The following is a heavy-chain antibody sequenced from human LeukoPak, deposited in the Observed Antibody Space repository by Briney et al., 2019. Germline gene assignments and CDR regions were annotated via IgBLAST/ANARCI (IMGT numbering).Heavy chain of an antibody. V-gene: IGHV1-69*13. D-gene: IGHD3-22*01. CDR2: IIPIFGTA. CDR3: AADYYDSSGYYCFDY. J-gene: IGHJ4*02. CDR1: GGTFSSYA. Sequence: SVTVSCKASGGTFSSYAISWVRQAPGQGLEWMGGIIPIFGTANYAQKFQGRVTITADESTSTAYMELSSLRSEDTAVYYCAADYYDSSGYYCFDYWGQGTLVTVSS.